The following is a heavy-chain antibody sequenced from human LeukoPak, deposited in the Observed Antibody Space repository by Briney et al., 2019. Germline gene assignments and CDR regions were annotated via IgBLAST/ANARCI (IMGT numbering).Heavy chain of an antibody. CDR3: VSADIVVVPAATGGGSYYYGMDV. CDR2: IIPIFGTA. J-gene: IGHJ6*02. V-gene: IGHV1-69*13. CDR1: GGTFSSYA. D-gene: IGHD2-2*01. Sequence: SVTVSCKASGGTFSSYAISWVRQAPGQGLEWMGGIIPIFGTANYAQKFQGRVTITADESTSTAYMELSSLRSEDTAVYYCVSADIVVVPAATGGGSYYYGMDVWGQGTTVTVSS.